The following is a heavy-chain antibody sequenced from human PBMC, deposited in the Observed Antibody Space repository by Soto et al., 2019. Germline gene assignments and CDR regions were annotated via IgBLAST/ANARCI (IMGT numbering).Heavy chain of an antibody. Sequence: GGSLRLSCAASGFTFSIYSMNWVRHAPGKGLEWVSSISSSSSYIYYADSVKGRFTISRDNAKNPLYLQMNSLRAEDTAVYYCARDLPRSFGVVTPSFDYWGQGTLVTVS. J-gene: IGHJ4*02. D-gene: IGHD3-3*01. CDR2: ISSSSSYI. CDR3: ARDLPRSFGVVTPSFDY. CDR1: GFTFSIYS. V-gene: IGHV3-21*01.